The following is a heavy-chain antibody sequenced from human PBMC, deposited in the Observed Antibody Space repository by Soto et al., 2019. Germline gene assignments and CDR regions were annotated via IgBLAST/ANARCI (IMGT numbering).Heavy chain of an antibody. D-gene: IGHD2-21*02. CDR2: ISAYNGNT. J-gene: IGHJ6*02. V-gene: IGHV1-18*01. Sequence: QVQLVQSGAEVKKPGASVKVSCKASGYTFTSYGISWVRQAPGQGLELMGWISAYNGNTNYAQKLQGRVTMTTDTSTSTAYMEVRSLRSDDTAVYYCARGRAYCGGDCYYYYYGMDVWGQGTTVTVSS. CDR3: ARGRAYCGGDCYYYYYGMDV. CDR1: GYTFTSYG.